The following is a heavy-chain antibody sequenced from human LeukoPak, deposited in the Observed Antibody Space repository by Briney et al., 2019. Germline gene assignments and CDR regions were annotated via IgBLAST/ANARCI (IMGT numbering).Heavy chain of an antibody. Sequence: IPGGSLRLSCAASGFTFSNYAMSWVRQAPGKGLEWVSSISSSSSYIYYADSVKGRFTISRDNAKNSLYLQMNSLRAEDTAVYYCARTNYGGNSAGGESNAFDIWGQGTMVTVSS. V-gene: IGHV3-21*01. CDR3: ARTNYGGNSAGGESNAFDI. J-gene: IGHJ3*02. CDR1: GFTFSNYA. CDR2: ISSSSSYI. D-gene: IGHD4-23*01.